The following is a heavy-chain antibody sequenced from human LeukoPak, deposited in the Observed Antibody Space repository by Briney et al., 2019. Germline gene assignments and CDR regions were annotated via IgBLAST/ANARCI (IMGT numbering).Heavy chain of an antibody. CDR2: IYHSGST. Sequence: SETLSLTCAVSGGSISSGGYSWSWIRQPPGKGLEWIGYIYHSGSTYYNPSLKSRVTISVDTSKNQFSLKLSSVTAADTAVYYCARGRGEVITGFDYWGQGTLVTVSS. CDR3: ARGRGEVITGFDY. CDR1: GGSISSGGYS. V-gene: IGHV4-30-2*01. J-gene: IGHJ4*02. D-gene: IGHD1-14*01.